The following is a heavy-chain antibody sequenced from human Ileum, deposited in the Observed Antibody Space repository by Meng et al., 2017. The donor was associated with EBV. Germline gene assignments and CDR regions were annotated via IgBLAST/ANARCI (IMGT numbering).Heavy chain of an antibody. CDR3: VGTLERGDY. V-gene: IGHV1-8*01. Sequence: QVELVQSGAEVKKPGASVKVACKASGYTFTNYDISWVRQATGQGLEWMGWMNPKTGTAHYAQKFQGRVSMTRDTSITTAYMELSSLTSEDTAVYYCVGTLERGDYWGQGTLVTVSS. D-gene: IGHD5-24*01. CDR1: GYTFTNYD. J-gene: IGHJ4*02. CDR2: MNPKTGTA.